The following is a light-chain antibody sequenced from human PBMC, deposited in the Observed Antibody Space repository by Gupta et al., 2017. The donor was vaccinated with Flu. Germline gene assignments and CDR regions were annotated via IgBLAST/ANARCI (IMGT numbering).Light chain of an antibody. CDR1: KWGDKY. Sequence: PGQTASITCSGDKWGDKYACWYQQKPGQAPVLVIYKDNKRPAGIPERFSGSNSGNTATLTISGTQAMDEADYYCQAWDSSTYVFGTGTKVTVL. CDR3: QAWDSSTYV. V-gene: IGLV3-1*01. CDR2: KDN. J-gene: IGLJ1*01.